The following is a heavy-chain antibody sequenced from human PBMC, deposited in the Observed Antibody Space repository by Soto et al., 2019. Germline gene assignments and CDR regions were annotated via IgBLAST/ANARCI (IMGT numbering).Heavy chain of an antibody. CDR3: AREAIIVIAAPEYYFDY. CDR1: GFDVSNTD. D-gene: IGHD3-22*01. CDR2: IYSGGYT. J-gene: IGHJ4*02. Sequence: EVQLVESGGDLVQRGGSLRISCAASGFDVSNTDMSWVRQAPGKGLEWVSVIYSGGYTNYADSVKGRFIVSRDSPKNTLYLQMERLRAEDTAVYYCAREAIIVIAAPEYYFDYWGKGTLVTVSS. V-gene: IGHV3-66*01.